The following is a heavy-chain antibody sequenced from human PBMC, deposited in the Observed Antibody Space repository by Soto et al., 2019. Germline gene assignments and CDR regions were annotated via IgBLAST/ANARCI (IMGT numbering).Heavy chain of an antibody. J-gene: IGHJ4*02. CDR3: AKDRPDSSNWWPFDY. D-gene: IGHD6-13*01. CDR1: GFTFSSYG. V-gene: IGHV3-48*02. CDR2: ISSSSSII. Sequence: GGSLRLSCAASGFTFSSYGLNWVRQAPGKGLEWVSYISSSSSIIYYADSVKGRFTISRDNAKNSLYLQMNSLRDVDTAVYYCAKDRPDSSNWWPFDYWGQGTLVTVSS.